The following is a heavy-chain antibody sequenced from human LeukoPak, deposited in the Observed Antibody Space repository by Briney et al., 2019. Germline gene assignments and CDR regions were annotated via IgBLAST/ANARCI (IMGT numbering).Heavy chain of an antibody. CDR3: ARDWPSLDYYDSSGYHRLDAFDI. J-gene: IGHJ3*02. Sequence: GASVKVSCKASGYTFTGYYMHWVRQAPGQGLEWMGWINPNSGGTNYAQKFQGRVTMTRDTSISTAYMELSRLRSDDTAVYYCARDWPSLDYYDSSGYHRLDAFDIWGQGTMVTVSS. V-gene: IGHV1-2*02. CDR2: INPNSGGT. D-gene: IGHD3-22*01. CDR1: GYTFTGYY.